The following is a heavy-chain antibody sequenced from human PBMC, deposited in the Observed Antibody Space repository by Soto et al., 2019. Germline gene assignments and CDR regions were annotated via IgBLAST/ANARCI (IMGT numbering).Heavy chain of an antibody. D-gene: IGHD3-3*02. CDR3: ARGPSILGVVGNDWEYYYVIVV. Sequence: EVQLLESGGDLVQPGGSLRLSCAASGLTFSSNAMSWVRQAPGKGLEWVSGISGSGSSTYYADSVRGRFTISRYNSRNSLCLQMNSSRVGDTAVYPCARGPSILGVVGNDWEYYYVIVVWGQGTTVTV. CDR2: ISGSGSST. V-gene: IGHV3-23*01. J-gene: IGHJ6*02. CDR1: GLTFSSNA.